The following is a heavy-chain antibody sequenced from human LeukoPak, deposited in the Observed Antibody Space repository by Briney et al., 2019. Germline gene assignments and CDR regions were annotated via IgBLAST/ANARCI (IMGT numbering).Heavy chain of an antibody. D-gene: IGHD3-10*01. J-gene: IGHJ5*02. V-gene: IGHV3-48*04. CDR1: GFTFSSYS. CDR2: ISSSGTNK. Sequence: TGGSLRLSCAASGFTFSSYSMNWVRQTPGKGLEWVSYISSSGTNKYYADSVKGRFTISRDNAEKSLYLQMNNVRAEDTAVYYCVRDGWTWFQSHWGLDPWGQGTLVTVSS. CDR3: VRDGWTWFQSHWGLDP.